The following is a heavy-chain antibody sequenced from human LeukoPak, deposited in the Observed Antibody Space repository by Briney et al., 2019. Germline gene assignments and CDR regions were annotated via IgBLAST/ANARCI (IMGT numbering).Heavy chain of an antibody. CDR3: ARAGGSSSWYVDWFDP. CDR2: IYYSGST. D-gene: IGHD6-13*01. CDR1: AGSISSYY. Sequence: SETLSLTCTVSAGSISSYYWSWIRQPPGKGLEWIGYIYYSGSTNYNPSLKSRVTISVDTSKNQFSLKLSSVTAADTAVYYCARAGGSSSWYVDWFDPWGQGTLVTVSS. J-gene: IGHJ5*02. V-gene: IGHV4-59*01.